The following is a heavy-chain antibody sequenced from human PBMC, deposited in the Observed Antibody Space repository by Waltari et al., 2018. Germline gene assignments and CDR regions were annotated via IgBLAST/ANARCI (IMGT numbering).Heavy chain of an antibody. V-gene: IGHV3-30*04. CDR1: EFTFRSYA. CDR3: ARDYCDRTNCHGMDV. Sequence: QVQLVESGGGVVQPERSLRLSCAASEFTFRSYAMHWVRQAPGKGLEWVAVISYNERNIYYVDSVKGRFIISRDNSRKMLYLQMNSLRTEDTAVYYCARDYCDRTNCHGMDVWGQGTTVTVSS. CDR2: ISYNERNI. D-gene: IGHD3-22*01. J-gene: IGHJ6*02.